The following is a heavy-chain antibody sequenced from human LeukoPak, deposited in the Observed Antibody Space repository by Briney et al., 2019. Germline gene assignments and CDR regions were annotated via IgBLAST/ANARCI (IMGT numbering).Heavy chain of an antibody. CDR2: ISSSSSTI. CDR3: ARSVLQGAFDI. V-gene: IGHV3-48*01. CDR1: GFTFSSYS. D-gene: IGHD3-16*01. J-gene: IGHJ3*02. Sequence: GGSLRLSCAASGFTFSSYSMNWVRQAPGKGLEWVSYISSSSSTIQYADSVKGRFTISRDNAKDSLYLQMNSLRAEDTAVYFCARSVLQGAFDIWGQGTLVTVSS.